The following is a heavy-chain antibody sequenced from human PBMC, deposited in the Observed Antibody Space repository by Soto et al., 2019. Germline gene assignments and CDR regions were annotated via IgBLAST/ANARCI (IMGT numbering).Heavy chain of an antibody. CDR1: GGSISSSSYY. CDR3: VSITMVRGVIIPAGYYMDV. Sequence: PSETLSLTCTVSGGSISSSSYYWGWIRQPPGKGLEWIGSIYYSGSTYYNPSLKSRVTISVDTSKNQFSLKLSSVTAADTAVYYCVSITMVRGVIIPAGYYMDVWGKGTTVTVSS. J-gene: IGHJ6*03. D-gene: IGHD3-10*01. CDR2: IYYSGST. V-gene: IGHV4-39*01.